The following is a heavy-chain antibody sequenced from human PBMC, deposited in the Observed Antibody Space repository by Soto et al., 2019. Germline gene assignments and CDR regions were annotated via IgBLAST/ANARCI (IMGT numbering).Heavy chain of an antibody. CDR2: MNPGSGDT. V-gene: IGHV1-8*01. CDR3: ARMASFGSLNWFDP. Sequence: ASVKVSCKASGYIFANNDVSWVRQATGQGLEWMGWMNPGSGDTGYAQKFQGRVTMTRNISIATAYMELSSLRADDTAIYYCARMASFGSLNWFDPWGQGTLVTVSS. CDR1: GYIFANND. J-gene: IGHJ5*02. D-gene: IGHD5-18*01.